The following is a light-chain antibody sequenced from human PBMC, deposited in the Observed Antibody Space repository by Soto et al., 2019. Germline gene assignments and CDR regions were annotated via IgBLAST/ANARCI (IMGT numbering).Light chain of an antibody. CDR2: DAS. V-gene: IGKV3-11*01. Sequence: EIVLFQSPGALSLSPGEGATLSCRTSQSVSTYLAWYQQKPGQAPRLLIYDASNRATGIPARFSGSGSGTDFTLTISSLEPEDFAVYYCQQRSDWPPITFGQGTRLEI. CDR1: QSVSTY. CDR3: QQRSDWPPIT. J-gene: IGKJ5*01.